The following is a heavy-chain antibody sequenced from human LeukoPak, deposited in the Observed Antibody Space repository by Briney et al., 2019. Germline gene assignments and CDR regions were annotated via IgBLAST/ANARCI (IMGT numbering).Heavy chain of an antibody. CDR1: GFTFTNYA. CDR3: ARGFVLGAAKNYFDY. D-gene: IGHD2-21*02. Sequence: GRSLRLSCAASGFTFTNYALHWVRQAPGKGLEWVAVISYDGTNKYYADSVKGRFTISRDNSKNTLSLRMNSLRAEDTALYYCARGFVLGAAKNYFDYWGQGALVTVSS. J-gene: IGHJ4*02. V-gene: IGHV3-30-3*01. CDR2: ISYDGTNK.